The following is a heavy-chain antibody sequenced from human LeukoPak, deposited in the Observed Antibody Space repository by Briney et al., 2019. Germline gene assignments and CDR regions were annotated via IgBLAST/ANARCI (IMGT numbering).Heavy chain of an antibody. J-gene: IGHJ5*02. D-gene: IGHD2-2*02. V-gene: IGHV1-69*04. CDR2: IIPILGIA. Sequence: SVKVSCKASGGTFSSYTISWVRQAPGQGLEWMGRIIPILGIANYAQKFQGRVTITADKSTSTAYMELSSLRPEDTAVYYCARDNGYCSSTSCYTGVGWFDPWGQGTLVTVSS. CDR3: ARDNGYCSSTSCYTGVGWFDP. CDR1: GGTFSSYT.